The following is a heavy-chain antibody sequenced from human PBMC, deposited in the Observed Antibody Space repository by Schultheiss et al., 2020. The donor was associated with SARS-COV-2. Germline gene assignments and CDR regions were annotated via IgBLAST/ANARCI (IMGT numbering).Heavy chain of an antibody. CDR3: ARDQEARFDP. Sequence: SETLSLTCTVSGGSISSSSYYWSWIRQPAGKGLEWIGRIYTSGSTNYNPSLKSRVTISVDTSKNQFSLKLSSVTAADTAVYYCARDQEARFDPWGQGTLVTVSS. V-gene: IGHV4-61*02. CDR1: GGSISSSSYY. J-gene: IGHJ5*02. CDR2: IYTSGST.